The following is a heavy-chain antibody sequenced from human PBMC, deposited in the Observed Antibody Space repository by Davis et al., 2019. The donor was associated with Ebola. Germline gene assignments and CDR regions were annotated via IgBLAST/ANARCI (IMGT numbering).Heavy chain of an antibody. J-gene: IGHJ4*02. V-gene: IGHV4-39*01. Sequence: SETLSLTCAVYGGSFSGYYWGWIRQPPGKGLEWIGSIYYSGSTYYNPSLKSRVTISVDTSKNQFSLKLSSVTAADTAVYYCASFMRYYYDSSGYYIAYYFDYWGQGTLVTVSS. CDR3: ASFMRYYYDSSGYYIAYYFDY. CDR1: GGSFSGYY. D-gene: IGHD3-22*01. CDR2: IYYSGST.